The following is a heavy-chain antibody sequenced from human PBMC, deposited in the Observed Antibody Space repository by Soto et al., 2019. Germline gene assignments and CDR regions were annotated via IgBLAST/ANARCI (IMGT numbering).Heavy chain of an antibody. CDR1: GYTFTSYG. Sequence: ASVKVSCKASGYTFTSYGISWVRQAPGQGLEWMGWISAYNGNTNYAQKLQGRVTMTTDTSTSTAYMELRSLRSDDTAVYYCASGNDSSGPDAFDIWGQGTMVTVSS. CDR2: ISAYNGNT. D-gene: IGHD3-22*01. CDR3: ASGNDSSGPDAFDI. J-gene: IGHJ3*02. V-gene: IGHV1-18*01.